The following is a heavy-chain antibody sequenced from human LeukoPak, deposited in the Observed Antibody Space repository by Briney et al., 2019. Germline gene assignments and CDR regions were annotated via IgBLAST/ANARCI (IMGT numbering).Heavy chain of an antibody. V-gene: IGHV4-34*01. Sequence: SETLSLTCAVCGGSSTGYHWNWIRQSPQRGLEWIGEINHRGHPHSNPSLESRLTISVDTSKNQFSLTLRSVTAADTAVYYCARDPTAVVTVPYLFDFWGQGTPVTVSS. CDR1: GGSSTGYH. CDR2: INHRGHP. CDR3: ARDPTAVVTVPYLFDF. D-gene: IGHD3-22*01. J-gene: IGHJ4*02.